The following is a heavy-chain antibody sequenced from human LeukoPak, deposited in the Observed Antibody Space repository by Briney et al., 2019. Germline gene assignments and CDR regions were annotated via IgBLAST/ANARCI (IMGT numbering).Heavy chain of an antibody. D-gene: IGHD1-7*01. V-gene: IGHV3-73*01. Sequence: GGSLKLSCAASGFTFSGSAMHWVRQASGKGLEWVGRIRSKANSYATAYAASVKGRFTISRDDSKNTAYLQMNSLKTEDTAVYYCTRAVTGITGTIDYWGQGTLVTVSS. CDR1: GFTFSGSA. CDR3: TRAVTGITGTIDY. J-gene: IGHJ4*02. CDR2: IRSKANSYAT.